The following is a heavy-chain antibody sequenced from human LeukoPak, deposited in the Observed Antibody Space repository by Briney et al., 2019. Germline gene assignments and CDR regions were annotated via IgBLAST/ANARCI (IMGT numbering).Heavy chain of an antibody. CDR2: MNPNSGNT. CDR1: GYTFTNHD. V-gene: IGHV1-8*01. Sequence: AASVKVSCKASGYTFTNHDINWVRQAAGQGLEWMGWMNPNSGNTGYAQKFQGRVTMTRDTSISTAYMELGSLRSEDTAVYYCAKQGNYFGSGSYYGNWFDFWGQGNLVTVSS. D-gene: IGHD3-10*01. J-gene: IGHJ5*01. CDR3: AKQGNYFGSGSYYGNWFDF.